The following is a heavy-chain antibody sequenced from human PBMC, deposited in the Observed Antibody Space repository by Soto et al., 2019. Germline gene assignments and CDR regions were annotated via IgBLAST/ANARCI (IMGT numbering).Heavy chain of an antibody. CDR1: GFTFSSYW. CDR2: INSDGSST. J-gene: IGHJ6*02. V-gene: IGHV3-74*01. CDR3: ARVPITIFGVGYGMDV. D-gene: IGHD3-3*01. Sequence: GGSLRLSCAASGFTFSSYWMHWVRQAPGKGLVWVSRINSDGSSTSYADSVKGRFTISRDNAKNTLYLQMNSLRAEDTAVYYCARVPITIFGVGYGMDVWGQGTTVTVSS.